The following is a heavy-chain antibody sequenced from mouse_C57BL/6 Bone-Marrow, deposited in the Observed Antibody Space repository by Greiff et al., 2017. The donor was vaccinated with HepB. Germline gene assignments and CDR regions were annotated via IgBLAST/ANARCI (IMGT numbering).Heavy chain of an antibody. Sequence: VQLQQSGPELVKPGASVKISCKASGYSFTGYYMHWVKQSSEKSLEWIGEINPSTGGTSYNQKFKGKATLTVDKSSSTAYMQLKSLTSEDSAVYYCARHGATGTTVVDYWGQGTTLTVSS. CDR1: GYSFTGYY. D-gene: IGHD1-1*01. CDR3: ARHGATGTTVVDY. CDR2: INPSTGGT. V-gene: IGHV1-43*01. J-gene: IGHJ2*01.